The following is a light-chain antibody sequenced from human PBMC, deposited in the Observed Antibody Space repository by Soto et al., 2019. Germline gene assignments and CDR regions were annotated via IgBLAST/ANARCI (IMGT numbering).Light chain of an antibody. CDR1: QGISSY. CDR2: AAS. V-gene: IGKV1-27*01. J-gene: IGKJ1*01. CDR3: QQYNGAPWT. Sequence: DIQMTQSPSSLSASVGDRVTITCRASQGISSYLAWYQQKPGKVPKLLIYAASTLQSGVPSRFSGSGSGTDFTLTISSLQPEDVATYYCQQYNGAPWTFGQGTKVEIE.